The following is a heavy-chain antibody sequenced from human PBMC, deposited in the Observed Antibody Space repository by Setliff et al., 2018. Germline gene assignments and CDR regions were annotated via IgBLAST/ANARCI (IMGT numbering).Heavy chain of an antibody. J-gene: IGHJ5*02. CDR1: GYTFKTYG. V-gene: IGHV1-2*02. Sequence: ASVKVSCKASGYTFKTYGFTWVRQAPGQGLEWVGWINPNSGVTNYAQKSQGRVTMTRDTSISTAYMELSSLRSDDTAVYYCARVATLIRGVTVNWFDPWGQGTLVTVSS. D-gene: IGHD3-10*01. CDR2: INPNSGVT. CDR3: ARVATLIRGVTVNWFDP.